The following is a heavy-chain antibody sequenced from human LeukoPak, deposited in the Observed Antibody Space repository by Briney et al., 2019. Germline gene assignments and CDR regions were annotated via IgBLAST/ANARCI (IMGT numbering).Heavy chain of an antibody. CDR1: GYTFSGYY. CDR2: MNPNSGAT. J-gene: IGHJ4*02. CDR3: ARSGITTIPNFDY. D-gene: IGHD5-12*01. Sequence: GASVKVSCKASGYTFSGYYIHWVRRAPGQGLEWMGWMNPNSGATNNAQKFQGRVTLSRDTSISTAYMELSKLRSDDTAVYYCARSGITTIPNFDYWGQGTLVTVSS. V-gene: IGHV1-2*02.